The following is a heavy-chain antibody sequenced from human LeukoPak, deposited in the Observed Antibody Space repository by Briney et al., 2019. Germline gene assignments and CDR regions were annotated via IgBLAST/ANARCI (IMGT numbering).Heavy chain of an antibody. J-gene: IGHJ5*02. Sequence: PGGSLRLSCAASGFTFSNYAMSWVRQVPGRGLEWVSTISSRGDSTYDAGSVKGRFTISRDNSKNTLYLQMNSLRAEDTAVYYCARDCSPTLINNWFDPWGQGTLVTVSS. V-gene: IGHV3-23*01. CDR1: GFTFSNYA. CDR3: ARDCSPTLINNWFDP. CDR2: ISSRGDST. D-gene: IGHD2-15*01.